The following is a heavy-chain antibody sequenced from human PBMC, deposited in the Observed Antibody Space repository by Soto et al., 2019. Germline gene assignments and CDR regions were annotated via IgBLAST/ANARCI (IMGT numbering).Heavy chain of an antibody. CDR3: ARILPIEAAGAPYWFDP. CDR1: GGSFKSGSYS. Sequence: PSETLSLTCTVSGGSFKSGSYSWSWIRQPPGKGLEWIGYVYHTGRTSYNPSLKSRVSISMDTSKNQFSLNLDSVTAADTAVYSCARILPIEAAGAPYWFDPWGQGTLVTVSS. J-gene: IGHJ5*02. CDR2: VYHTGRT. V-gene: IGHV4-61*01. D-gene: IGHD6-13*01.